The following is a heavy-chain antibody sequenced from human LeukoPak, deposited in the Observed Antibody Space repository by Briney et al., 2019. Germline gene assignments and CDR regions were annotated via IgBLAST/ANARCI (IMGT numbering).Heavy chain of an antibody. CDR3: ARDVSDFWSGYYVDY. V-gene: IGHV1-18*01. CDR2: ISAYNGNT. Sequence: ASVKVSCKASGYTFTSYGISWVRQAPGQGLEWMGWISAYNGNTNYAQKLQGRVTMTTDTSTSTAYMELRSLRSDDTAVYYCARDVSDFWSGYYVDYWGQGTLVTVSS. D-gene: IGHD3-3*01. J-gene: IGHJ4*02. CDR1: GYTFTSYG.